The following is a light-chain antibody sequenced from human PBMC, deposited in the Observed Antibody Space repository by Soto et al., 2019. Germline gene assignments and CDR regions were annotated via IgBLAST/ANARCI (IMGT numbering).Light chain of an antibody. CDR3: CSYAGNSAWV. Sequence: QSVLTQPASVSGSPGQSITISCTGTSSDVGGYNLVSWYRQHPGRAPKLMIYEVTKRPSGVSNRFSGSKSGNTAALTISGLQAEDEGDYYCCSYAGNSAWVFGGGTKVTVL. J-gene: IGLJ3*02. CDR2: EVT. CDR1: SSDVGGYNL. V-gene: IGLV2-23*02.